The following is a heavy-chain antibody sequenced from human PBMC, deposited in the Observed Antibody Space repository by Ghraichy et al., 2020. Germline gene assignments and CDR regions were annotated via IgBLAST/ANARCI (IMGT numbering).Heavy chain of an antibody. Sequence: SETPSLTCTVSGGSISSSSYYWGWIRQPPGKGLEWIGSIYYSGSTYYNPSLKSRVTISVDTSKNQFSLKLSSVTAADTAVYYCARRVGATRGAFDIWGQGTMVTVSS. CDR3: ARRVGATRGAFDI. CDR2: IYYSGST. D-gene: IGHD1-26*01. J-gene: IGHJ3*02. CDR1: GGSISSSSYY. V-gene: IGHV4-39*01.